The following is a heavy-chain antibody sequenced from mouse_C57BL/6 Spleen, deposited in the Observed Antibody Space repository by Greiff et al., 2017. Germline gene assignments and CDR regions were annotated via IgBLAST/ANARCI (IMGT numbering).Heavy chain of an antibody. CDR1: GYAFTNYL. J-gene: IGHJ3*01. V-gene: IGHV1-54*01. CDR2: INPGSGGT. CDR3: ARSGDYDGAWFAY. Sequence: VKLQESGAELVRPGTSVKVSCKASGYAFTNYLIEWVKQRPGQGLEWIGVINPGSGGTNYNEKFKGKATLTADKSSSTAYMQLSSLTSEDSAVYFCARSGDYDGAWFAYWGQGTLVTVSA. D-gene: IGHD2-4*01.